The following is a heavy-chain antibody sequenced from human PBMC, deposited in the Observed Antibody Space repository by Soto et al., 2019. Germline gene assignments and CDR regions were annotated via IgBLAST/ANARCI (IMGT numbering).Heavy chain of an antibody. CDR1: GYSFTSYR. CDR2: IYPGDSDT. V-gene: IGHV5-51*01. Sequence: GESLKISCKGSGYSFTSYRIGWVRQMPGKGLEWMGIIYPGDSDTRYSPSFQGQVTISADKSISTAYLQWSSLKASDTAMYYCAGAPGIVVVPAAILATSYYFDYWGQGTLVTVSS. CDR3: AGAPGIVVVPAAILATSYYFDY. D-gene: IGHD2-2*02. J-gene: IGHJ4*02.